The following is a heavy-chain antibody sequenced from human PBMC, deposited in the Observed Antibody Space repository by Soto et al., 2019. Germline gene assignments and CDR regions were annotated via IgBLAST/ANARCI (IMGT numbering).Heavy chain of an antibody. CDR3: ARDGYDGSGSPYPAY. CDR1: GGSMSEYF. Sequence: PSETLSLTCSVSGGSMSEYFWSWIRQSPGKGLEWIGYIYYLGSTDYNPSLKSRVTISVDTSKRQVSLRLTSVTAADTAVYYCARDGYDGSGSPYPAYWGPGTQVTVSS. J-gene: IGHJ4*02. CDR2: IYYLGST. V-gene: IGHV4-59*01. D-gene: IGHD3-10*01.